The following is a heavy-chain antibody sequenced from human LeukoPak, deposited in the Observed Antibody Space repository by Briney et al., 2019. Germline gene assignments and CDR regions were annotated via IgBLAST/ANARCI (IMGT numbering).Heavy chain of an antibody. CDR2: ISAYSGNT. Sequence: ASVKVSCKASGYTFTSYGISWVRQAPGQGLEWMGWISAYSGNTNYAQKLQGRVTMTTDTSTSTAYMELRSLRSDEPAVYYCXXXXXSXXCXXYXSCXTENTSYWFDPWGQGTLVTVSS. CDR3: XXXXXSXXCXXYXSCXTENTSYWFDP. CDR1: GYTFTSYG. V-gene: IGHV1-18*01. J-gene: IGHJ5*02. D-gene: IGHD2-2*01.